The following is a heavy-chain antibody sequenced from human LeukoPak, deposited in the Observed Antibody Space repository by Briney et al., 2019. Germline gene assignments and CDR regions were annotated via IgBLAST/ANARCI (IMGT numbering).Heavy chain of an antibody. CDR3: ARDVFTRWLQLRLRGPAALDY. V-gene: IGHV1-46*01. D-gene: IGHD5-24*01. J-gene: IGHJ4*02. CDR2: INPSGGST. CDR1: GYTFTSYY. Sequence: PGASVKVSCKASGYTFTSYYMHWVRQAPGQGLEWMGIINPSGGSTSYAQKFQGRVTMTRDTSTSTVYMELSSLRSEDTAVYYCARDVFTRWLQLRLRGPAALDYWGQGTLVTVSS.